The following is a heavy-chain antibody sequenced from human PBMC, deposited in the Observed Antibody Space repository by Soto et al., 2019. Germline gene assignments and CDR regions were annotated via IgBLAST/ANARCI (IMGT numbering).Heavy chain of an antibody. CDR1: GGSISSYD. V-gene: IGHV4-59*08. Sequence: SETLSLTCTVSGGSISSYDWSWIRQPPGKGLEWIGYIYYSGSTNYNPSLKSRVTISVDTSKNQFSLKLSSVTAADTAVYYCARHVNGDYVSFYWFDPWGQGTLVTSPQ. J-gene: IGHJ5*02. D-gene: IGHD4-17*01. CDR3: ARHVNGDYVSFYWFDP. CDR2: IYYSGST.